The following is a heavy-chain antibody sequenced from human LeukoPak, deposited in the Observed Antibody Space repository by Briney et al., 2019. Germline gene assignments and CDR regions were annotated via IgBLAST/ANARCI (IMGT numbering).Heavy chain of an antibody. CDR3: ARLGWGNYFDY. V-gene: IGHV3-48*03. J-gene: IGHJ4*02. Sequence: GGSLRLSCVVSGFPFIGYEMNWVRQAPGKGLEWVSYISSGGTTIYYADSVKGRFSISRDNAKNSLYLQMNSLRAQDTAVYYCARLGWGNYFDYWGQGTLVTVSS. D-gene: IGHD2-15*01. CDR2: ISSGGTTI. CDR1: GFPFIGYE.